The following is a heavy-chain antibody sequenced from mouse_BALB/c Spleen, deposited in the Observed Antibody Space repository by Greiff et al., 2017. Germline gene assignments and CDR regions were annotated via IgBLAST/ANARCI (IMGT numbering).Heavy chain of an antibody. D-gene: IGHD1-3*01. J-gene: IGHJ4*01. CDR3: ARRGELYAMDY. Sequence: EVKVVESGGGLVQPGGSRKLSCAASGFTFSSFGMHWVRQAPEKGLEWVAYISSGSSTIYYADTVKGRFTISRDNPKNTLFLQMTSLRSEDTAMYYCARRGELYAMDYWGQGTSVTVSS. CDR1: GFTFSSFG. CDR2: ISSGSSTI. V-gene: IGHV5-17*02.